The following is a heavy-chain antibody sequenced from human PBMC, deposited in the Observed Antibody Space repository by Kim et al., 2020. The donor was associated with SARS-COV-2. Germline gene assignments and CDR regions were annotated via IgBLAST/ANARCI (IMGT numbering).Heavy chain of an antibody. D-gene: IGHD4-17*01. J-gene: IGHJ4*02. Sequence: GGSLRLSCAASGYSFSNYEMNWVRQAPGKGLEWVAYISTSASTIYYADSVKGRFTISRDNAKNSLNLQMNSLRAEDTAIYYCARDLYGDNSVWGQGTLVTVSS. V-gene: IGHV3-48*03. CDR1: GYSFSNYE. CDR2: ISTSASTI. CDR3: ARDLYGDNSV.